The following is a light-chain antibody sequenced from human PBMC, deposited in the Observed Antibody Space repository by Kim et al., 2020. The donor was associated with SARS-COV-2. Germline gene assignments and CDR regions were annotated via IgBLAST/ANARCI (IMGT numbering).Light chain of an antibody. V-gene: IGKV1-27*01. CDR3: QKYNSAPRT. CDR2: AAS. Sequence: ASVGDTVPVTCRASQGISNYLALYPHKTGKVPKLLIYAASTLQSGVPSRFSGSGYGTDFTLTISSLQPEDVATYYCQKYNSAPRTFGQGTKVDIK. J-gene: IGKJ1*01. CDR1: QGISNY.